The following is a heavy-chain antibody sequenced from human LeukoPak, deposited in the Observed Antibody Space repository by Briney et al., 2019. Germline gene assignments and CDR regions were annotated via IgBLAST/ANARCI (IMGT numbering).Heavy chain of an antibody. D-gene: IGHD2-15*01. CDR2: IYYSGST. J-gene: IGHJ6*03. Sequence: SETLSLTCTVSGGSISSYYWSWIRQPPGKGLEWIGYIYYSGSTNYNPSLKSRVTISVDTFKNQFSLKLSSVTAADTAVYYCARARYCGGGSCYYYYYYMDVWGKGTTVTVSS. CDR3: ARARYCGGGSCYYYYYYMDV. CDR1: GGSISSYY. V-gene: IGHV4-59*01.